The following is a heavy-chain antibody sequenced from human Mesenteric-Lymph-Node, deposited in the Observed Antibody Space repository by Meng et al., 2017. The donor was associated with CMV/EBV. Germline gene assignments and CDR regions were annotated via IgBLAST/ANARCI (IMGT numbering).Heavy chain of an antibody. CDR2: IYSDGNT. D-gene: IGHD2-8*01. V-gene: IGHV3-66*02. CDR1: GFTVSNNY. CDR3: ARDGRDYYYYYGMDI. Sequence: GGSLRLSCAASGFTVSNNYMSWVRQAPGKGLEWVSIIYSDGNTYYADSVKGRFTISRDTSKNTMFLQMNSLRAEDTAVYYCARDGRDYYYYYGMDIWGQGPTVTVSS. J-gene: IGHJ6*02.